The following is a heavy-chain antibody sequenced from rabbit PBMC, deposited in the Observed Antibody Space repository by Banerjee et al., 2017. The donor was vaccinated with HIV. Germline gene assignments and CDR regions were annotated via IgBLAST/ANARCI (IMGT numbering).Heavy chain of an antibody. CDR1: GLDFSSSYW. CDR2: IYTGSSAYI. D-gene: IGHD2-1*01. J-gene: IGHJ3*01. V-gene: IGHV1S45*01. Sequence: QEQLVEYGGDLVQPEGSLTLTCKASGLDFSSSYWICWVRQAPGKGLEWIACIYTGSSAYIHYASWAKGRFTISKTSSTTVTLQMTSLTGADTATYFCARDYDLWGQGTLVTVS. CDR3: ARDYDL.